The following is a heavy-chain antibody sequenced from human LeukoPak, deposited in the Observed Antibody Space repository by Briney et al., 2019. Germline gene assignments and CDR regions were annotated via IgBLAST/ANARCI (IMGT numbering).Heavy chain of an antibody. CDR3: ARDFTPEWFDIH. CDR1: GLAFSSYS. V-gene: IGHV3-30*04. D-gene: IGHD3-3*01. J-gene: IGHJ4*02. Sequence: GGSLRLSCVASGLAFSSYSMHWVRQAPGKGLEWVGVISYDGSDEYYTDSVKGRFTNSRDNSKNTVYLQMNSLRADDTAVYYCARDFTPEWFDIHWGQGTLVTVSS. CDR2: ISYDGSDE.